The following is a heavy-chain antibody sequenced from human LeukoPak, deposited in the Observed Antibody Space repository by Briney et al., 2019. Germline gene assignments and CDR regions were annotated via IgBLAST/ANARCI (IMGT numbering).Heavy chain of an antibody. CDR2: ISTYNGNT. Sequence: ASVKVSCKASGYTFTSHGVSWVRQAPGPGLEWMGWISTYNGNTKYAQKFQDRVTLTTDTSTSTAYMHLRSLRSDDTAVYFCVRDRRDGQNRGYDCWGQGTLVTVSS. CDR1: GYTFTSHG. J-gene: IGHJ4*02. V-gene: IGHV1-18*01. CDR3: VRDRRDGQNRGYDC. D-gene: IGHD5-24*01.